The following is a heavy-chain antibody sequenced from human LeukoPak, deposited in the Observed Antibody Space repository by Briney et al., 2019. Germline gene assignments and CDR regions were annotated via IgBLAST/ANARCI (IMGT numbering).Heavy chain of an antibody. CDR2: MNIDGSST. Sequence: GGSLTLSCTMSGVTFSKSWLHWVRHTPAEELLWVARMNIDGSSTSYADSVRGRFTISRDNAKNTLYLQMNSLRAEDTAVYYCARNHLAANNHYLFDSWGQGTLVTVSS. V-gene: IGHV3-74*01. J-gene: IGHJ4*02. CDR1: GVTFSKSW. D-gene: IGHD1/OR15-1a*01. CDR3: ARNHLAANNHYLFDS.